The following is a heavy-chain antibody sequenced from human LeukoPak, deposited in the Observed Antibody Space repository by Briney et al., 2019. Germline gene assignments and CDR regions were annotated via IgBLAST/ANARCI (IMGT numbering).Heavy chain of an antibody. Sequence: SETLSLTCTVSGGSISSSSYYWGWIRQPPGKGLEWIGSIYYSGSTYYNPSLKSRVTISVDTSKNQFSLKLSSVTAADTAVYYCARDFTMVRGMVGWFDPWGQGTLVTVSS. CDR3: ARDFTMVRGMVGWFDP. V-gene: IGHV4-39*07. D-gene: IGHD3-10*01. J-gene: IGHJ5*02. CDR1: GGSISSSSYY. CDR2: IYYSGST.